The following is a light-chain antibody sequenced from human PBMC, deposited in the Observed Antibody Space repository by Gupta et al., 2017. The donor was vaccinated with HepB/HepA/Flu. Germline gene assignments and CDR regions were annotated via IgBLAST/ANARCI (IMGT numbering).Light chain of an antibody. CDR3: AAWDNSMSDYV. Sequence: QPVLTHPPSASGTPAETVSISCSGSTSNLGRDNVSWYRQLPGTPPKLLIYDDDRRPSGVPDRFSGSKSGTSASLAITGLQSEDEADYYCAAWDNSMSDYVFGSGTWLTVL. V-gene: IGLV1-44*01. J-gene: IGLJ1*01. CDR1: TSNLGRDN. CDR2: DDD.